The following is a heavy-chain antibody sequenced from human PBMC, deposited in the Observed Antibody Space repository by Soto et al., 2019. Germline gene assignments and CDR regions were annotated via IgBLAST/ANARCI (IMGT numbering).Heavy chain of an antibody. CDR2: ITHSSSAI. V-gene: IGHV3-48*01. CDR3: AASILVSRQYFDL. Sequence: EVQLVESGGGLVQPGGSLRLSCAASGFTFSSYTMNWVRQAPGKGPEWISHITHSSSAIYYADSVRGRFTVSRDNAKNSLYLQLNSLRAEDTAVYYCAASILVSRQYFDLWGRGTLVTVSS. CDR1: GFTFSSYT. D-gene: IGHD3-9*01. J-gene: IGHJ2*01.